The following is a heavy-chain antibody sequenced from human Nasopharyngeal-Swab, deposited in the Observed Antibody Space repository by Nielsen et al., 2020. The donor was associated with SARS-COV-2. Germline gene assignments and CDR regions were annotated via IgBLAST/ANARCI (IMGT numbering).Heavy chain of an antibody. CDR1: GGSISSSSYY. CDR2: IYYSGST. D-gene: IGHD6-6*01. CDR3: ARVGPSSDYFDY. Sequence: GSLRLSCTVSGGSISSSSYYWGWIRQPPGKGLEWIGSIYYSGSTYYNPSLKSRVTISVDTSKNQFSLKLSPVTAADTAVYYCARVGPSSDYFDYWGQGTLVTVSS. V-gene: IGHV4-39*01. J-gene: IGHJ4*02.